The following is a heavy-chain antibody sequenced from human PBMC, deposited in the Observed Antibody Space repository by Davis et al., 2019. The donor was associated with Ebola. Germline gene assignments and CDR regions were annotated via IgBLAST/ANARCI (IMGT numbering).Heavy chain of an antibody. J-gene: IGHJ3*02. Sequence: ASVKVSCKASGYTFTTYHMHWVRQAPGQGLEWMGWINPNSGGTNYAQKFQGRVTLTRDTSIGTAYMELSRLRSDDTAVYYCARFKGAFDIWGQGTMVTVSS. CDR2: INPNSGGT. V-gene: IGHV1-2*02. CDR3: ARFKGAFDI. CDR1: GYTFTTYH.